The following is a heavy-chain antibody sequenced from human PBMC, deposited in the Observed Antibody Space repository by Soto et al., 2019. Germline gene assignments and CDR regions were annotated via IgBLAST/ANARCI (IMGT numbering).Heavy chain of an antibody. CDR2: ISGSGGST. J-gene: IGHJ4*02. D-gene: IGHD1-7*01. Sequence: PGGSLRLSCAASGFTFSSYAMSWVRQAPGKGLEWVSAISGSGGSTYYADSVKGRFTISRDNSKNTLYLQMNSLRAEDTAVYYCAKDRYNWNYGRRGPYYFDYWGQGTLVTVSS. CDR1: GFTFSSYA. V-gene: IGHV3-23*01. CDR3: AKDRYNWNYGRRGPYYFDY.